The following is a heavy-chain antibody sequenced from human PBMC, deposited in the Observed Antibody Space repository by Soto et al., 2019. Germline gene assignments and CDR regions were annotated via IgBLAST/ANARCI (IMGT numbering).Heavy chain of an antibody. Sequence: ASVKVSCKASGYTFTSYAMHWVRQATGQRLEWMGWINAGNGNTKYSQKFQGRVTITRDTSASTAYMELSSLRSEDTAVYYCAREEVHNWNDGIGAFDIWGQGTMVTVSS. CDR2: INAGNGNT. D-gene: IGHD1-1*01. CDR1: GYTFTSYA. CDR3: AREEVHNWNDGIGAFDI. V-gene: IGHV1-3*01. J-gene: IGHJ3*02.